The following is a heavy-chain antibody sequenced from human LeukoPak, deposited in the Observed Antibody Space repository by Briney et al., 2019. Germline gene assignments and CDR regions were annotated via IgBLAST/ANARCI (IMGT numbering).Heavy chain of an antibody. J-gene: IGHJ6*02. D-gene: IGHD1-7*01. CDR2: IYEDGSVQ. CDR1: GFSFSKYW. V-gene: IGHV3-7*01. Sequence: GGSLRLSCAASGFSFSKYWLRWVRQAPEKGLEWVANIYEDGSVQHYGDSVTGRFTISRDNAKNSLSLQMTSLRTDDTAVYYCASNWDYVRGYGMDVWGQGTTVTVSS. CDR3: ASNWDYVRGYGMDV.